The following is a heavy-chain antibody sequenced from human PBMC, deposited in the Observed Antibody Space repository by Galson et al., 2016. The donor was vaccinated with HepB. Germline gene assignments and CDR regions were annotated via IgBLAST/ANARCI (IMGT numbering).Heavy chain of an antibody. V-gene: IGHV3-7*01. CDR1: GFNLSSYW. Sequence: SLRLSCAASGFNLSSYWMTWFRQAPGKGLEWVANIKHDGSETWYVDSMRGRFTISRDNAKNSLYLQMNSLRVEGTAVYYCARAGDRSGYFQLRWFDPWGQGTLVTVSS. CDR2: IKHDGSET. D-gene: IGHD3-22*01. J-gene: IGHJ5*02. CDR3: ARAGDRSGYFQLRWFDP.